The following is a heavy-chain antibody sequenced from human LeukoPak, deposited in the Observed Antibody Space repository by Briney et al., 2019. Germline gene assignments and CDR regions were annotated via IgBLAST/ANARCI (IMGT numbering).Heavy chain of an antibody. V-gene: IGHV4-59*01. CDR3: ARSESNYGYNNFNY. Sequence: SETLSLTCTVSGGSISTYYWSWIRQPPGKGLEWIGYVYYSGSTNYNPSLRSRVTISVDTSKNRFSLRLTSVTAADTAVYYCARSESNYGYNNFNYWGQGTLVTVSS. D-gene: IGHD5-24*01. CDR2: VYYSGST. CDR1: GGSISTYY. J-gene: IGHJ4*02.